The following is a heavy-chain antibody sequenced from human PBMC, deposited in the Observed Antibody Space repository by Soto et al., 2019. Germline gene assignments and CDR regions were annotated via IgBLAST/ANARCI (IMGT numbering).Heavy chain of an antibody. CDR2: IYYSGST. Sequence: SETLSLTCTVSGGSASSGYYYWSWIRQPPGKGLEWIGSIYYSGSTNYNPSLKSRVTISVDTSKNQFSLKLSSVTAADTAVYYCARVVQKDGGLLSNYYYGMDVWGQGXTVTVSS. CDR1: GGSASSGYYY. J-gene: IGHJ6*02. D-gene: IGHD3-10*01. CDR3: ARVVQKDGGLLSNYYYGMDV. V-gene: IGHV4-61*01.